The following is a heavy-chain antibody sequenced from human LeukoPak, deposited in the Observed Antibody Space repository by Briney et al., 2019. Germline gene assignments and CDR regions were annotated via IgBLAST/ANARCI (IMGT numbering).Heavy chain of an antibody. J-gene: IGHJ4*02. CDR3: ARALYSGYDAFDY. Sequence: SETLSLTCSVSGGSISSCYWCWFRQPPGKGLEGIGYIYYSGSTNYNPSLKSRVTISVDTSKNQFSLKLSSVTAADAAVYYCARALYSGYDAFDYWGQGTLVTVSS. D-gene: IGHD5-12*01. CDR1: GGSISSCY. V-gene: IGHV4-59*01. CDR2: IYYSGST.